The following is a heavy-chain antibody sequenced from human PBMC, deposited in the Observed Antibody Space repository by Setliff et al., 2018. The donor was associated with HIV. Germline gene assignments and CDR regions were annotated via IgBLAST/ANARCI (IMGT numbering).Heavy chain of an antibody. J-gene: IGHJ3*02. CDR1: GGSISSSNYY. CDR2: FYLTEST. CDR3: ARPTTGLGGGAAFDI. V-gene: IGHV4-39*07. D-gene: IGHD2-8*01. Sequence: SETLSLTCTVSGGSISSSNYYWVWIRQPPGKGLDWIGSFYLTESTNYNPTLKSRVTISGDTSRNQFSLKLSSVTAADTAVYYCARPTTGLGGGAAFDIWGQGTMVTVSS.